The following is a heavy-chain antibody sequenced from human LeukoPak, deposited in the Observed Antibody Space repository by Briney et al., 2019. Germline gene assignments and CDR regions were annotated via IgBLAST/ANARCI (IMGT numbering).Heavy chain of an antibody. CDR3: AKDSTPRIDIVATIPSYYYYYGMDV. V-gene: IGHV3-23*01. CDR2: ISGSGGST. CDR1: GFTFSSYA. D-gene: IGHD5-12*01. Sequence: GGSLRLSCAASGFTFSSYAMSWVRQAPGKGLEWVSAISGSGGSTYYADSVKDRFTISRDNSKNTLYLQMNSLRAEDTAVYYCAKDSTPRIDIVATIPSYYYYYGMDVWGQGTTVTVSS. J-gene: IGHJ6*02.